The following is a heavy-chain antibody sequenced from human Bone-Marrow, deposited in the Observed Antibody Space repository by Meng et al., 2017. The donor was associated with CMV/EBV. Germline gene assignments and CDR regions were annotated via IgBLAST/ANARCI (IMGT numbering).Heavy chain of an antibody. CDR3: ARIDHLTAFDI. CDR2: ISSSSSYI. V-gene: IGHV3-21*01. Sequence: LSLTCAASGFTFSSYSMNWVRQAPGKGLEWVSSISSSSSYIYYADSVKGRFTISRDNAKNSLYLQMNSLRAEDTAVYYCARIDHLTAFDIWGQGTMVTVSS. D-gene: IGHD3-9*01. J-gene: IGHJ3*02. CDR1: GFTFSSYS.